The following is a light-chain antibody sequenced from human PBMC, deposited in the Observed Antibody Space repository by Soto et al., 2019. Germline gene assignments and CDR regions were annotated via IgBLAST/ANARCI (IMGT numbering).Light chain of an antibody. CDR2: EGT. V-gene: IGLV2-23*01. CDR3: CSYAGSSTLWV. CDR1: SSDFGSYNL. Sequence: QPVLTQPASVSGSPGQSITISCTGTSSDFGSYNLVSWYQHHPGKAPQLIIYEGTKRPSGFSNRFSGSKSGNTASLTISGLQAEDEADYYCCSYAGSSTLWVFGGGTKLTVL. J-gene: IGLJ3*02.